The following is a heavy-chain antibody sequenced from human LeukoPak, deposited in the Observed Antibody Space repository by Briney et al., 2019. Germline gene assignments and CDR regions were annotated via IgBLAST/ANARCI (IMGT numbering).Heavy chain of an antibody. Sequence: GRSLRLSCAASGFTFSSYGMHWVRQAPGKGLEWVGVIKNKDYGRTTEYAASVKGRFTISSEDSKNIAYLEMNSLKTEDTAVYYCTRVFSWGAYNYWGQGTLVTVSS. CDR3: TRVFSWGAYNY. V-gene: IGHV3-49*04. CDR2: IKNKDYGRTT. D-gene: IGHD1-26*01. CDR1: GFTFSSYG. J-gene: IGHJ4*02.